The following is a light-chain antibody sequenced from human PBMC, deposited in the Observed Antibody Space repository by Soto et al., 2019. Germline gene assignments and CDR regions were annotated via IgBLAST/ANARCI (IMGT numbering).Light chain of an antibody. J-gene: IGLJ1*01. V-gene: IGLV2-14*01. CDR1: SSDVGGYNY. CDR3: SSYTSSSTLYV. CDR2: DVS. Sequence: QSVLTQPASVSGSPGQSITISCTGTSSDVGGYNYVSWYQQHPGKAPKLMIYDVSNRPSGVSNRFSGSKSGNTAFLTISGLQAEDEADYYCSSYTSSSTLYVFGTGTKLTVL.